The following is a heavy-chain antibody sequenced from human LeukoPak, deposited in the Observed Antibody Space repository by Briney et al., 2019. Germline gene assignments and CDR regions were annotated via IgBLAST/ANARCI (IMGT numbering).Heavy chain of an antibody. CDR3: ARGSSGSYNRVNY. D-gene: IGHD3-10*01. V-gene: IGHV3-21*01. Sequence: GGSLRLSCAASGFTFSSYSMNWVRQAPGKGLEWVSSISSSSSYIYYANSVKGRFTISRDNAKNSLYLQMNSLRAEDTAVYYCARGSSGSYNRVNYWGQGTLVTVSS. J-gene: IGHJ4*02. CDR2: ISSSSSYI. CDR1: GFTFSSYS.